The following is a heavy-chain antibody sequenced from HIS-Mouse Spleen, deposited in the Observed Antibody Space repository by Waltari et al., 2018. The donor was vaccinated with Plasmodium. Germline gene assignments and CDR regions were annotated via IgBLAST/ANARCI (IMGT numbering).Heavy chain of an antibody. CDR2: IRSKAYGGTT. CDR1: GFPFGYYA. V-gene: IGHV3-49*03. J-gene: IGHJ4*02. CDR3: TRDRPLWFGDYFDY. Sequence: EVQLVESGGGLVQPGRSLRLSCKASGFPFGYYALSWFRQAPGRGLGWVGFIRSKAYGGTTEYAASVKGRFTISRDDSKSIAYLQMNSLKTEDTAVYYCTRDRPLWFGDYFDYWGQGTLVTVSS. D-gene: IGHD3-10*01.